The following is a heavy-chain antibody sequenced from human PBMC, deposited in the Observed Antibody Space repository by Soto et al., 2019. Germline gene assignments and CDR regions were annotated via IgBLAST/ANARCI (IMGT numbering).Heavy chain of an antibody. J-gene: IGHJ6*02. CDR1: GFTFSDYW. CDR2: IKQDGNEK. Sequence: GGSLRLSCAVSGFTFSDYWMSWVRQAPGKGLEWVANIKQDGNEKYYVDSVKGRFTISRDNAKNSLYLQMNSLRAEDTAVYYCARGVSGTAYGMDVWGQGTTVTVSS. CDR3: ARGVSGTAYGMDV. D-gene: IGHD1-26*01. V-gene: IGHV3-7*01.